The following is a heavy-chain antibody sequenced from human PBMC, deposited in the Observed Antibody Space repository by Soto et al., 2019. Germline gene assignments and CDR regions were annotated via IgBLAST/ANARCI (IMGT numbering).Heavy chain of an antibody. Sequence: GGSLRLSCAASGFTFSSYAMHWVRQAPGKGLEYVSAISSNGGSTYYANSVKGRFTISRDNSKNTLYLQMGSLRAEDMAVYYCARVGQLAPYYYYYMDVWGKGTTVTVSS. CDR2: ISSNGGST. V-gene: IGHV3-64*01. CDR1: GFTFSSYA. J-gene: IGHJ6*03. CDR3: ARVGQLAPYYYYYMDV. D-gene: IGHD6-6*01.